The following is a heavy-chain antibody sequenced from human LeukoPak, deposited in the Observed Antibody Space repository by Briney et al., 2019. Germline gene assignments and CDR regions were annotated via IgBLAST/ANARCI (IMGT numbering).Heavy chain of an antibody. D-gene: IGHD3-16*01. CDR3: TRDVIYASEIYSYGDS. V-gene: IGHV3-23*01. CDR1: GFTFSSFG. J-gene: IGHJ4*02. CDR2: ISGSGGSN. Sequence: GGSLRLSCAASGFTFSSFGMSWVRQAPGKGLEWVSSISGSGGSNYYADSVKGRFTISRDNSKNTVYLQMNSLRAEDTAVYYCTRDVIYASEIYSYGDSWGQGTLVTVSS.